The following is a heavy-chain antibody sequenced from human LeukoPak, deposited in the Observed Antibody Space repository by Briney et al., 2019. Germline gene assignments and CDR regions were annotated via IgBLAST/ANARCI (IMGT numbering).Heavy chain of an antibody. Sequence: SETLSLTCTVSGGSISSSSYYWGWIRQPPGKGLEWIGSIYYSGSTYYNPPLKSRVTISVDTSKNQFSLKLSSVTAADTAVYYCARDGGPSDAFDIWGQGTMVTVSS. V-gene: IGHV4-39*07. J-gene: IGHJ3*02. CDR2: IYYSGST. CDR3: ARDGGPSDAFDI. CDR1: GGSISSSSYY.